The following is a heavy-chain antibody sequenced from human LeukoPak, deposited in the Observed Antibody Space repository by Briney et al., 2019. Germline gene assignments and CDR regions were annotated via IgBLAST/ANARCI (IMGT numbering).Heavy chain of an antibody. Sequence: ASVKVSCKASGYTFTGYYMHWVRQAPVQGLEWMGWINPNSGGTNYAQKFQGRVTMTRDTSISTAYMELSRLRSDDTAVYYCARDTEMATIPANDAFDIWGQGTMVTVSS. CDR3: ARDTEMATIPANDAFDI. V-gene: IGHV1-2*02. CDR2: INPNSGGT. J-gene: IGHJ3*02. CDR1: GYTFTGYY. D-gene: IGHD5-24*01.